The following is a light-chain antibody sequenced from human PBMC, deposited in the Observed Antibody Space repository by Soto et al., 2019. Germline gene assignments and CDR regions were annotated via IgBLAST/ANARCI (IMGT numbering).Light chain of an antibody. J-gene: IGLJ3*02. CDR3: QSYDSSLSGSGV. V-gene: IGLV1-40*01. CDR1: YSNIGAGYE. Sequence: QAVVTQPPSVSGAPGQRVTISCTGSYSNIGAGYEVHWYQQIPGTAPKLLISSHNNRPSGVPDRFFGSKSGTSASLTIIGLQAEDEADYYCQSYDSSLSGSGVFGGGTKLTVL. CDR2: SHN.